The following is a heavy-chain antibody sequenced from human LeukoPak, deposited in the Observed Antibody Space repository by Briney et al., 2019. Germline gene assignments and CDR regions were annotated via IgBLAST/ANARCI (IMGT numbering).Heavy chain of an antibody. V-gene: IGHV4-61*02. CDR1: GGSISSGSCY. J-gene: IGHJ5*02. CDR3: ARDLGVAAAGRFGA. Sequence: SQTLSLTCTVSGGSISSGSCYWSWIRQPAGKGLEWIGRIYTSGSTNYNPSLKSRVTISVDTSKNQFSLKLSSVTAAATAVYYCARDLGVAAAGRFGAWGQGTLVTVSS. CDR2: IYTSGST. D-gene: IGHD6-13*01.